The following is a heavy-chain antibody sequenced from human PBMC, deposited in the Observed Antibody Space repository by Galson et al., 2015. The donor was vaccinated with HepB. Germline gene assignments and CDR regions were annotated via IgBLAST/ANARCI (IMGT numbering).Heavy chain of an antibody. V-gene: IGHV3-15*07. CDR1: GFTFSNAW. J-gene: IGHJ3*02. CDR3: TTDNSPKPHYGSGSSDAFDI. Sequence: SLRLSCAASGFTFSNAWMNWVRQAPGKGLEWVGRIKSKTDGGTTDYAAPVKGRFTISRDDSKNTLYLQMNSLKTEDTAVYYCTTDNSPKPHYGSGSSDAFDIWGQGTMVTVSS. D-gene: IGHD3-10*01. CDR2: IKSKTDGGTT.